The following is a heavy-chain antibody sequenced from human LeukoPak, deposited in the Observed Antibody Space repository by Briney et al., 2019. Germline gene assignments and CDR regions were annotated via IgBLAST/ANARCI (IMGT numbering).Heavy chain of an antibody. V-gene: IGHV3-7*04. CDR1: GFTFSSND. CDR3: TRVGYIDEGIDY. Sequence: GGSLRLSCAASGFTFSSNDMSWVRQAPGKGLEWVANIKQDGSKKSYVDSVKGRFTISRDNAKNSLYLQMNSLRAEDTAIYYCTRVGYIDEGIDYWGQGTLVTVSS. CDR2: IKQDGSKK. D-gene: IGHD5-24*01. J-gene: IGHJ4*02.